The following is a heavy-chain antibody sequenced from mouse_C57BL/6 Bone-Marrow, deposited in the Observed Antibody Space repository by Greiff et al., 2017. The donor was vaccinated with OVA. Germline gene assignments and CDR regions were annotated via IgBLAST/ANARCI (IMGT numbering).Heavy chain of an antibody. CDR1: GYTFTSYW. CDR2: INPSSGYT. V-gene: IGHV1-7*01. CDR3: ARKEDGSSYGYYAMDY. J-gene: IGHJ4*01. Sequence: QVQLQQSGAELAKPGASVKLSCKASGYTFTSYWMHWVKQRPGQGLEWIGYINPSSGYTKYNQKFKDKATLTADKSSSTDYMKLSSLTYEDSAVYYCARKEDGSSYGYYAMDYWGQGTSVTVSS. D-gene: IGHD1-1*01.